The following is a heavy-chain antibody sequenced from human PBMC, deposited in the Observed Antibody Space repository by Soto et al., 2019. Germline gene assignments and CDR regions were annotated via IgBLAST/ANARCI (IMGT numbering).Heavy chain of an antibody. CDR3: AKEYSSSSGRGGTSPYYFDY. V-gene: IGHV3-43*01. CDR2: ISWDGGST. D-gene: IGHD6-6*01. Sequence: GGSLRLSCAASGFTFDDYTMHWVRQAPGKGLEWVSLISWDGGSTYYAESVKGRFTISRDNSKNSLYLQMNSLRTEDTAVYYCAKEYSSSSGRGGTSPYYFDYWGQGTLVTVSS. CDR1: GFTFDDYT. J-gene: IGHJ4*02.